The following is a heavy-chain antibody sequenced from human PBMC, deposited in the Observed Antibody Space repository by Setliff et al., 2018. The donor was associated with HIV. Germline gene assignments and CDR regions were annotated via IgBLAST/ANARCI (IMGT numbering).Heavy chain of an antibody. J-gene: IGHJ6*01. CDR3: ARDNSYYYGSGSHYWYGMDV. Sequence: SETLSLTCTVSGVSISSHCWSWIRQPPGKGLEWIGCIYNSVSAKYNPSLKSRVTMSIDTSKNQFSLKLTSVTAADTAVYYCARDNSYYYGSGSHYWYGMDVWGQGTTVTVSS. D-gene: IGHD3-10*01. V-gene: IGHV4-4*08. CDR2: IYNSVSA. CDR1: GVSISSHC.